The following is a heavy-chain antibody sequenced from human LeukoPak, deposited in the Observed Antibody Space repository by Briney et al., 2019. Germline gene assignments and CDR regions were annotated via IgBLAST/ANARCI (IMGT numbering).Heavy chain of an antibody. CDR2: ISGSGGST. D-gene: IGHD3-22*01. CDR1: GFTFSTYA. V-gene: IGHV3-23*01. CDR3: TKSSYYDSSGYYREYYFDY. Sequence: GGSLRLSCAASGFTFSTYAMSWVRQAPGKGLEWVSAISGSGGSTNYADSVKGRVTVSRDNSKSTLYLQMNSLRAEDTAVYYCTKSSYYDSSGYYREYYFDYWGQGTLVTVSS. J-gene: IGHJ4*02.